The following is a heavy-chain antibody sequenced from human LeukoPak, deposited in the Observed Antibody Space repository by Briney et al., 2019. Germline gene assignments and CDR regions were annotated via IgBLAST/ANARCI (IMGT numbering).Heavy chain of an antibody. D-gene: IGHD4-17*01. V-gene: IGHV4-39*07. CDR2: IYYSGNT. J-gene: IGHJ4*02. CDR3: ARDYGDYAGEFDY. Sequence: SETLSLTCTVSGGSISSSSYYWGWIRQPPGKGLEWIGSIYYSGNTNYNPSLKSRVTISVDTSKNQFSLKLSSVTAADTAVYYCARDYGDYAGEFDYWGQGTLVTVSS. CDR1: GGSISSSSYY.